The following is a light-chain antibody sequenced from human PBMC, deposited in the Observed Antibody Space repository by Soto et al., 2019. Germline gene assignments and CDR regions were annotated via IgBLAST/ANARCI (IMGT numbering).Light chain of an antibody. CDR1: QSVSSN. CDR2: GAS. Sequence: EIVMTQSPATLSVSPGERATLSCRASQSVSSNLAWYQQKPGQAPRLLIYGASPRATGIPARFSGSGSGTEFALTLSGLQSEDCADYYRQHCNDGPPWTFGQGTKVEIK. CDR3: QHCNDGPPWT. J-gene: IGKJ1*01. V-gene: IGKV3-15*01.